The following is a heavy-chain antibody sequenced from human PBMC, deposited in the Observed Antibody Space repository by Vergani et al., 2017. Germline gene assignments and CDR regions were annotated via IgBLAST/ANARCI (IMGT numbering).Heavy chain of an antibody. Sequence: QVQLQQWGAGLLKPSETLSLTCAVYGGSFSGYYWSWIRQPPGKGLEWIGEINHSGSTNYNPSLKSRVTISVDTSKNQFSLKLSSVTAADTAVYYCARGIVYQLLYSYYCYMDVWGKGTTVTVSS. V-gene: IGHV4-34*01. J-gene: IGHJ6*03. D-gene: IGHD2-2*01. CDR3: ARGIVYQLLYSYYCYMDV. CDR1: GGSFSGYY. CDR2: INHSGST.